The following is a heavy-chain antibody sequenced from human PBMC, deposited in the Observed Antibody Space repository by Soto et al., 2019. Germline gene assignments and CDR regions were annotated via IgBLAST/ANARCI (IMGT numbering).Heavy chain of an antibody. V-gene: IGHV1-69*13. J-gene: IGHJ5*02. CDR2: IITIFGTA. Sequence: ASVKVSCKASGGTFSRYAISWVRQAPGQGLEWMGGIITIFGTANYAQKFQGRVTITADESTSTAYMELSSLRSEDTAVYYCARAGNMITFRSWFDPWGQGTLVTVSS. D-gene: IGHD3-16*01. CDR3: ARAGNMITFRSWFDP. CDR1: GGTFSRYA.